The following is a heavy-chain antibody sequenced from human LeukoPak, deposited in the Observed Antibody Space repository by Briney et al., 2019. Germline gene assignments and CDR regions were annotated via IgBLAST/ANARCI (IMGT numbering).Heavy chain of an antibody. Sequence: GESLKISCKGSGYSFTSYWIGWVRQMPGKGLAWMGIIYPGDSDTRYSPSFQGQVTISADKSISTAYLQWSSLKASDTAMYYCARVEDSSGFVPDYWGQGTLVTVSS. V-gene: IGHV5-51*01. D-gene: IGHD3-22*01. J-gene: IGHJ4*02. CDR1: GYSFTSYW. CDR3: ARVEDSSGFVPDY. CDR2: IYPGDSDT.